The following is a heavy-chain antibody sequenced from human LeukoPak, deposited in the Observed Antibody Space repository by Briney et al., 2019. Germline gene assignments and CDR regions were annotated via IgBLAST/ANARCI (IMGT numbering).Heavy chain of an antibody. D-gene: IGHD3-3*01. CDR2: ISGSGGST. CDR1: GVKFSSSYA. Sequence: PGGSLRLSCAVSGVKFSSSYAMSWVRPAPGKGLEWVSGISGSGGSTYYADSGKGRLTISRDNSKNTLYLQMNSLRAEDTAVYYCAKGQRGLRFLDRIAFDIWGQGTMVTVSS. J-gene: IGHJ3*02. CDR3: AKGQRGLRFLDRIAFDI. V-gene: IGHV3-23*01.